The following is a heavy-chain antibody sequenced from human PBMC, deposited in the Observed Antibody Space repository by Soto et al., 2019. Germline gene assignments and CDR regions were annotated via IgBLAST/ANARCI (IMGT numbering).Heavy chain of an antibody. D-gene: IGHD6-19*01. CDR1: GFAFSSYT. CDR2: ISASGGST. V-gene: IGHV3-23*01. J-gene: IGHJ4*02. Sequence: GGSLRLSCAASGFAFSSYTMSWVRQTPGKGLEWVSSISASGGSTYYGDSLKGRFTISRDNSKNTLNLHIKSVGVEDSAVYYCAKDRGGFARGWEYYDFWGQGTQVTVSS. CDR3: AKDRGGFARGWEYYDF.